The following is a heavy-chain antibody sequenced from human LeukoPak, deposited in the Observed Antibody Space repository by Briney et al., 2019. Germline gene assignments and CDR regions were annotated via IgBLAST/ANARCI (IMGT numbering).Heavy chain of an antibody. J-gene: IGHJ1*01. CDR2: LYSGGST. CDR3: ARGGPLQH. V-gene: IGHV3-53*04. CDR1: GFTVSSNY. Sequence: SGGSLRLSCAASGFTVSSNYMNWVRQAPGKGLDWVSVLYSGGSTYYADSVKGRFTISRHNSKNTLYLQMNSLRTEDTAVYYFARGGPLQHWGQGTLVTVSS.